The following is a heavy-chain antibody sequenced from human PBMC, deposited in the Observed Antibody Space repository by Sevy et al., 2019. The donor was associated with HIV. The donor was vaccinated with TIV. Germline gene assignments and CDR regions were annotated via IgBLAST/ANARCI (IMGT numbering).Heavy chain of an antibody. CDR2: ISYDGSNK. Sequence: GGSLRLSCAASGFTFSSYAMHWVRQAPGKGLEWVAVISYDGSNKYYADSVKGRFTISRDNSKNTLYLQMNRLRAEDTAVYYCARDRGITMGRGVNAHYMDVWGKGTTVTVSS. V-gene: IGHV3-30-3*01. J-gene: IGHJ6*03. D-gene: IGHD3-10*01. CDR3: ARDRGITMGRGVNAHYMDV. CDR1: GFTFSSYA.